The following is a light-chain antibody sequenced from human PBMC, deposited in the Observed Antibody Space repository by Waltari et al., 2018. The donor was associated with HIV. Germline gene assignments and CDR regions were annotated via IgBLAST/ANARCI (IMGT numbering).Light chain of an antibody. Sequence: ETVLTQSPGTLSSSPGARATLSCRASQSVSGNSLAWYQQRPGQPPRLLVYDASTRAAGIPDRFSGSGSGPDFTLTISRLEPEDFAVYYCQQYGNSPRTFGQGTKVEIK. CDR2: DAS. V-gene: IGKV3-20*01. CDR1: QSVSGNS. CDR3: QQYGNSPRT. J-gene: IGKJ1*01.